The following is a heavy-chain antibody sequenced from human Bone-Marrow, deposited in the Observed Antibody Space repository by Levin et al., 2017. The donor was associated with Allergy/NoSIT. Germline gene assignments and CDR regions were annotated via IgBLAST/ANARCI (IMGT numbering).Heavy chain of an antibody. CDR1: GFSLNTPDVA. CDR3: AHRKATYYDCSAYPYYFDR. D-gene: IGHD3-22*01. CDR2: IYWNDDK. Sequence: NESGPTLVKPTQTLTLTCTVSGFSLNTPDVAVGWIRQSPGKALEWLGVIYWNDDKRYSPSLESRLTFTGDTSKNQVVLTMTDMDPVDTATYYCAHRKATYYDCSAYPYYFDRWGQGTLVTVSS. J-gene: IGHJ4*02. V-gene: IGHV2-5*01.